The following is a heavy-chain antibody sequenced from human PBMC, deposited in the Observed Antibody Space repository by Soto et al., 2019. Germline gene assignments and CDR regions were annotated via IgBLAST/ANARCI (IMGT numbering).Heavy chain of an antibody. CDR1: GYTFTSYY. V-gene: IGHV1-46*01. J-gene: IGHJ6*02. D-gene: IGHD6-19*01. CDR3: AREGRQGLVLRKSIYYYYGMDV. Sequence: VSSVKVSCKASGYTFTSYYMHWVRQAPGQGLEWMGIINPSGGSTSYAQKFQGRVTMTRDTSTSTVYMELSSLRSEDTAVYYCAREGRQGLVLRKSIYYYYGMDVWGQGSTVTVSS. CDR2: INPSGGST.